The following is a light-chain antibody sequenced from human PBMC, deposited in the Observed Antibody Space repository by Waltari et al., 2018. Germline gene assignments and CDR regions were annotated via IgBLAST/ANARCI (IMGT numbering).Light chain of an antibody. V-gene: IGLV2-11*01. J-gene: IGLJ3*02. Sequence: SALTQPRSVSGSPGQSVTISCTGTTSDVGGYNYVSWCQHHPGKAPKLMIFDVTQRPSGVPDRFSGSKSANTASLTISGLQAEDEADYYCCSFAGTYTWVFGGGTKVTVL. CDR3: CSFAGTYTWV. CDR1: TSDVGGYNY. CDR2: DVT.